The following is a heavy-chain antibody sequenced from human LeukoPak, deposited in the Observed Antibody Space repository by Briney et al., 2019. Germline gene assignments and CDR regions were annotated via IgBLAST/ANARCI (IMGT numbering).Heavy chain of an antibody. D-gene: IGHD1-14*01. J-gene: IGHJ4*02. CDR1: GGSITSSSYY. Sequence: SETLSLTCTVSGGSITSSSYYWGWIRQPPGKGLEWIGSIYYSGNTYYKPSLKSRVTISVDTSKNQFSLKLSSVTAADTAVYYCARHDGSNNLDYWGQGTLVTVSS. V-gene: IGHV4-39*01. CDR2: IYYSGNT. CDR3: ARHDGSNNLDY.